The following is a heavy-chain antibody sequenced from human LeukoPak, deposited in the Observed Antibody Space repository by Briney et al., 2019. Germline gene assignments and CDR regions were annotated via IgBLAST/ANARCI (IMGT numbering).Heavy chain of an antibody. CDR3: ARGGGIAVAGLPFDY. CDR1: GGSISSSSDY. J-gene: IGHJ4*02. Sequence: SETLSLTCTVSGGSISSSSDYWGWIRQPPGKGLEWIGSIYYSGSTYYNPSLKRRVTISVDTPKHQFSLKLSSVTAADTAVYYCARGGGIAVAGLPFDYWGQGTLVTVSS. CDR2: IYYSGST. D-gene: IGHD6-13*01. V-gene: IGHV4-39*01.